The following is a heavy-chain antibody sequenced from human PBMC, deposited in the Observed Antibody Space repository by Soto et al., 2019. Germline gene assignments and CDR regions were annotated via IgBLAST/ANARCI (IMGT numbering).Heavy chain of an antibody. J-gene: IGHJ4*02. CDR2: ISGQIAKT. V-gene: IGHV1-18*04. CDR1: GYSFQNYG. Sequence: GASVKVSCKASGYSFQNYGIIWVRQAPGQGLEWMGWISGQIAKTNFAQKFQGRVSMTTDTSTNTAYMELSNLRSDDTAIYYCARGPPSGSFSLTPRFWGQGSVVTVPA. D-gene: IGHD1-26*01. CDR3: ARGPPSGSFSLTPRF.